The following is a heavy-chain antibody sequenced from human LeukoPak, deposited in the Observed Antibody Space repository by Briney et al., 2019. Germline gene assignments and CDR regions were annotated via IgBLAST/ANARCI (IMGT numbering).Heavy chain of an antibody. J-gene: IGHJ4*02. D-gene: IGHD5-24*01. Sequence: PSETLSLTCTVSGGSISSYYWSWIRQPPGKGLEWIGYIYYSGSTNYNPSLKSRVTIPVDTSKNQFSLKLSSVTAADTAVYYCARATSDGYNYGYWGQGTLVTVSS. CDR1: GGSISSYY. CDR2: IYYSGST. CDR3: ARATSDGYNYGY. V-gene: IGHV4-59*01.